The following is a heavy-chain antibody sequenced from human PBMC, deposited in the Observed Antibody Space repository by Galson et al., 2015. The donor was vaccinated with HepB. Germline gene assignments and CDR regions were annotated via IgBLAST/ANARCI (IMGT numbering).Heavy chain of an antibody. Sequence: SLRLSCATSGPSVSAGFIVSNNYMSWVRQAPGKGLEWVSSLYPGGGAYYADSVKGRFTISRDNSKNTLYLQMNSLRDEDTAVYFGAGELGGVSMWGQGTMVTVSS. V-gene: IGHV3-53*01. CDR1: GPSVSAGFIVSNNY. J-gene: IGHJ3*02. CDR2: LYPGGGA. CDR3: AGELGGVSM. D-gene: IGHD2-8*02.